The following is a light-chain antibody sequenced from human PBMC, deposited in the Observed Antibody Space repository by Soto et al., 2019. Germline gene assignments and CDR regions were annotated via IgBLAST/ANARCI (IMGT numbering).Light chain of an antibody. V-gene: IGKV3-20*01. CDR1: QSVSNNY. J-gene: IGKJ1*01. CDR2: GAS. Sequence: IGLKKSAGAVSLYPGERATLSCRASQSVSNNYLAWYQQKPGQAPRLLIYGASNRATGIPDRFSGSGSGTDFTLTISRLEPEDFAVYYCQQYGSSGTFGQGTKVDIK. CDR3: QQYGSSGT.